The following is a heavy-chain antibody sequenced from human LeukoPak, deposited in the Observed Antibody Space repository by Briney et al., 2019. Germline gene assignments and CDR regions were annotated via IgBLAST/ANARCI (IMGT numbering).Heavy chain of an antibody. CDR2: INHSGST. CDR3: ARGHKSWNYPFLASNWFDP. V-gene: IGHV4-34*01. CDR1: GGSFSGYY. D-gene: IGHD1-7*01. J-gene: IGHJ5*02. Sequence: PSETLSLTCAVYGGSFSGYYWGWIRQPPGKGLEWIGEINHSGSTNYNPSLKSRVTISVDTSKNQFSLKLSSVTAADTAVYYCARGHKSWNYPFLASNWFDPWGQGTLVTVSS.